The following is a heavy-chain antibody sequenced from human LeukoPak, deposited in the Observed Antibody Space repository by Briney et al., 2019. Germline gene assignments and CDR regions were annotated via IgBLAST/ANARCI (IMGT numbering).Heavy chain of an antibody. CDR1: GYTFTGYY. CDR2: INPNSGGT. V-gene: IGHV1-2*02. CDR3: AISSGWYNRIYYYGMDV. D-gene: IGHD6-19*01. J-gene: IGHJ6*02. Sequence: ASVKVSCKASGYTFTGYYMHWVRQAPGQGLEWMGWINPNSGGTNYAQKFQGRVTMTRDTSISTAYMELSRLRSEDTAVYYCAISSGWYNRIYYYGMDVWGQGTTVTVSS.